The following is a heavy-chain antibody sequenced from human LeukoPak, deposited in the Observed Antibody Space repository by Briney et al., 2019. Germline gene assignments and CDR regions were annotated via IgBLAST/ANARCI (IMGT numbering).Heavy chain of an antibody. V-gene: IGHV4-4*07. CDR2: IHTSGST. D-gene: IGHD6-13*01. CDR3: ARDVELVGSSWYYYYMDV. Sequence: SETLSLTCTVSGGSISGYYWSWIRQPAGKGLEWIGRIHTSGSTNHNPSLKSRVTISVDKSQNQFSLKLSSVTAADTAVYYCARDVELVGSSWYYYYMDVWGKGTTVTVSS. CDR1: GGSISGYY. J-gene: IGHJ6*03.